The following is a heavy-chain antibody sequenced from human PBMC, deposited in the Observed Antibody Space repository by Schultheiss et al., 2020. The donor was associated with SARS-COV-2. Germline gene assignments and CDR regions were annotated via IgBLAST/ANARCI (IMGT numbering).Heavy chain of an antibody. V-gene: IGHV3-9*01. Sequence: GGSLRLSCAASGFTFDDYAMHWVRQAPGKGLEWVSGISWNSGSIGYADSVKGRFTISRDNAKNSLYLQMNSLRAEDTALYYCAKLNSIGYCSSTSCSGAFDIWGQGTMVTVSS. D-gene: IGHD2-2*01. CDR1: GFTFDDYA. CDR2: ISWNSGSI. J-gene: IGHJ3*02. CDR3: AKLNSIGYCSSTSCSGAFDI.